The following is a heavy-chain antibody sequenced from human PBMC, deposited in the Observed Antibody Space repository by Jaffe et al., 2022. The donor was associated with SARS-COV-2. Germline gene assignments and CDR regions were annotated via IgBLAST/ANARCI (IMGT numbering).Heavy chain of an antibody. J-gene: IGHJ3*02. V-gene: IGHV4-39*01. CDR1: GGSISSSSYY. CDR2: IYYSGST. Sequence: QLQLQESGPGLVKPSETLSLTCTVSGGSISSSSYYWGWIRQPPGKGLEWIGSIYYSGSTYYNPSLKSRVTISVDTSKNQFSLKLSSVTAADTAVYYCARLQVGATTGPAFDIWGQGTMVTVSS. D-gene: IGHD1-26*01. CDR3: ARLQVGATTGPAFDI.